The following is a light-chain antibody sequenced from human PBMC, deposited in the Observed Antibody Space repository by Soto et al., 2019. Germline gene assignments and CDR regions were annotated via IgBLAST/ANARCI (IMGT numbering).Light chain of an antibody. CDR3: QQRSNWPPIT. Sequence: EIVLTQSPATLSVSPGETATLSCRASQSVNSKLAWYQQKPGQAPRLLIYDASNRATGIPARFSGSGSGTDFTLTISSLEPEDFAVYYCQQRSNWPPITFGQGTRLEI. CDR1: QSVNSK. CDR2: DAS. J-gene: IGKJ5*01. V-gene: IGKV3-11*01.